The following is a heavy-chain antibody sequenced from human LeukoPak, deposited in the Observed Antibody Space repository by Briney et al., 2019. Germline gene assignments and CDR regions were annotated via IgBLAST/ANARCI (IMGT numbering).Heavy chain of an antibody. CDR1: GDSISTSNSY. CDR3: ARLRGDYDPPYYYYYMDV. D-gene: IGHD4-17*01. J-gene: IGHJ6*03. CDR2: IYYSGST. V-gene: IGHV4-39*01. Sequence: SETLSLTCTVSGDSISTSNSYWGWIRQPPGKGLEWIGSIYYSGSTYYNPSLKSRVTISVDTSKNQFSLKLSSVTAADTAVYYCARLRGDYDPPYYYYYMDVWGKGTTVTISS.